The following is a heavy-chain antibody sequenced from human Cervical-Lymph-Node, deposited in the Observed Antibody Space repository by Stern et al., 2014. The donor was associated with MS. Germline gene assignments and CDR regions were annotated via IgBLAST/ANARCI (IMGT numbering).Heavy chain of an antibody. CDR2: ISAHNGDK. V-gene: IGHV1-18*01. CDR1: GYSFTSYG. D-gene: IGHD6-25*01. J-gene: IGHJ4*02. Sequence: DQLVESGAEVRKPGASVTVSCKASGYSFTSYGITWVRQAPGQRLEWMGWISAHNGDKYSAQNLQGRVTMTTDTSTSTAYMELRSLRSDDSAIYYCARALDVIAAGDYWGQGTLVTVSS. CDR3: ARALDVIAAGDY.